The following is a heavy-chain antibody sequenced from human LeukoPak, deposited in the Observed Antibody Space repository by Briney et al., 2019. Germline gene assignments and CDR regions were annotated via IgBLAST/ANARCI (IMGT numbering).Heavy chain of an antibody. J-gene: IGHJ3*02. V-gene: IGHV1-69*13. Sequence: ASVKVSCKASGGTFSSYAISWVRQAPGQGLEWMGGIIPIFGTANYAQKFQGRATITADESTSTAYMELSSLRSEDTAVYYCARGPDSGYDLYDAFDIWGQGTMVTVSS. CDR2: IIPIFGTA. CDR3: ARGPDSGYDLYDAFDI. D-gene: IGHD5-12*01. CDR1: GGTFSSYA.